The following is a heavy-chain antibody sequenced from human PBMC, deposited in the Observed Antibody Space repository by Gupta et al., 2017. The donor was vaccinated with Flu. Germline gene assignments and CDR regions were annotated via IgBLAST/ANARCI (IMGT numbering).Heavy chain of an antibody. V-gene: IGHV1-69*06. CDR2: IIPIFGTA. J-gene: IGHJ3*02. CDR3: ARRVGPAAIFVSMVGDAFDI. D-gene: IGHD2-2*01. CDR1: GGTFSSYA. Sequence: QVQLVLSGAEVKKPGSSLKVSCKASGGTFSSYAISWVRQAPGQGLDWMGGIIPIFGTANNAQKFQGRVTITADKSTSTAYMELSSLRSEDTAVYYCARRVGPAAIFVSMVGDAFDIWGQGTMVTVSA.